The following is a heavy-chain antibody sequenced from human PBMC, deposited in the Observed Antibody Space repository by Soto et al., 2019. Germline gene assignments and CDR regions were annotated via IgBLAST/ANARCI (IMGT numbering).Heavy chain of an antibody. J-gene: IGHJ3*02. Sequence: QVQLQESGPGLVKPSQTLSLTCTVSGGSINRGGYYWSWIRQHPGKGLEWIGYIYYSESTYYNPSLKSRVTILVDTSKYQFALKLSSVTAADTAVYYCAVAEGMLPGVTDGLDIWGQCPIVTVS. CDR2: IYYSEST. CDR3: AVAEGMLPGVTDGLDI. D-gene: IGHD3-10*01. CDR1: GGSINRGGYY. V-gene: IGHV4-31*03.